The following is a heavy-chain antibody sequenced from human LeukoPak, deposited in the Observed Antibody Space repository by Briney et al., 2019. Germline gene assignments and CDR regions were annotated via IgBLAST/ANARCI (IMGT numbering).Heavy chain of an antibody. J-gene: IGHJ6*03. CDR1: GYTFTSYA. CDR3: ARGRPYYYGSGPPNYYYYYMDV. CDR2: INAGNGNT. V-gene: IGHV1-3*03. D-gene: IGHD3-10*01. Sequence: ASVKVSCKASGYTFTSYAMHWVRQAPGQRLEWMGWINAGNGNTKYSQEFQGRVTITRDTSASTAYMELSSLRSGDMAVYYCARGRPYYYGSGPPNYYYYYMDVWGKGTTVTVSS.